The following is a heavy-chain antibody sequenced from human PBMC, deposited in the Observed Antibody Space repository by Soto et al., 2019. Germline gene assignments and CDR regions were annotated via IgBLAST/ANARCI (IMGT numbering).Heavy chain of an antibody. D-gene: IGHD2-15*01. CDR2: IKNDGSSI. Sequence: EVQLVESGGGLVQPGGSLRLSCDASGFTFSSYWMHWVRQAPGKGLVWVSRIKNDGSSINYADSVKGRFTISRDNAKNTVYLQMNRMRAEDTAGYYCGRDFRLYGGNVLDSWGQGTLVTVSS. J-gene: IGHJ4*02. CDR1: GFTFSSYW. CDR3: GRDFRLYGGNVLDS. V-gene: IGHV3-74*01.